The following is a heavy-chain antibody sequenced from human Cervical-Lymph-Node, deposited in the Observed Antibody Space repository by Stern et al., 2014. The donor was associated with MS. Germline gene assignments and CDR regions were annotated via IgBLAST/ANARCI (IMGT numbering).Heavy chain of an antibody. Sequence: VQLVEPGGGVVQPGRSLRLSCAASGLTFKHNALHWVRQAPGKGLEWVAVISYDGRDKYYSASVNGRFTISRDNSKNTAYLQMNSLRLEDTGVYYCARPEDYGDFDYWGQGTLVTVSS. CDR3: ARPEDYGDFDY. V-gene: IGHV3-30*01. D-gene: IGHD4-17*01. CDR2: ISYDGRDK. CDR1: GLTFKHNA. J-gene: IGHJ4*02.